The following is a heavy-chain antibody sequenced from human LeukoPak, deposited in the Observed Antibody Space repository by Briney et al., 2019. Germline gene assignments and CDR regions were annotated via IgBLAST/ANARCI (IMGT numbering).Heavy chain of an antibody. CDR3: TTDYCSSTSCYLFDAFDI. D-gene: IGHD2-2*01. Sequence: GGSLRLPCAASGFTFSSYAMSWVRQAPGKGLEWVSAISGSGGSTYYADSVKGRFTISRDNSKNTLYLQMNSLRAEDTAVYYCTTDYCSSTSCYLFDAFDIWGQGTMVTVSS. J-gene: IGHJ3*02. CDR1: GFTFSSYA. V-gene: IGHV3-23*01. CDR2: ISGSGGST.